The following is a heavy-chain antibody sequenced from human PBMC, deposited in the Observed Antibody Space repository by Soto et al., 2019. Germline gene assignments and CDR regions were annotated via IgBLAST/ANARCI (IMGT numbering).Heavy chain of an antibody. CDR2: IYYSGST. Sequence: LSLTCTVSGGSIRSYYWSWIRQPPGKGLEWIGYIYYSGSTNYNHSLKSRVTISVDTSKNQFSLKLSSVTAADTAVYYCARERNPYGMDVWGQGTTVTVSS. CDR3: ARERNPYGMDV. J-gene: IGHJ6*02. V-gene: IGHV4-59*01. CDR1: GGSIRSYY.